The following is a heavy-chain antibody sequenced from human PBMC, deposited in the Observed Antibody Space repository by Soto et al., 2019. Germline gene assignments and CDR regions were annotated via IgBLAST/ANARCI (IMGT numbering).Heavy chain of an antibody. CDR2: IWYDGSNK. D-gene: IGHD4-17*01. J-gene: IGHJ4*02. CDR3: ASDRDYGDTNDY. CDR1: GFTFSSYG. Sequence: QVPLVESGGGVVQPGRSLRLSCAASGFTFSSYGMHWVRQAPGKGLERVAVIWYDGSNKYYAAAVKGRFTISRDNSKNPLYLQMNSLRAEETAVYYCASDRDYGDTNDYWGQGTLVTVSS. V-gene: IGHV3-33*01.